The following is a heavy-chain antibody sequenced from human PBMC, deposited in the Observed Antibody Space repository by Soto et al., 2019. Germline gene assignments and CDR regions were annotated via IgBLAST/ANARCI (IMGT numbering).Heavy chain of an antibody. Sequence: QVQLQESGPGVVKPSGTLSLTCAVSGGSISVSNWWSWVRLPPGKGLEWFGEIYHTGTTSYNPCLKSRVTMSVAKSRNQFSLELTAVTAADTAVYFCARDSGVGGYWGLGALVTVSS. CDR1: GGSISVSNW. V-gene: IGHV4-4*02. CDR2: IYHTGTT. J-gene: IGHJ4*02. D-gene: IGHD1-26*01. CDR3: ARDSGVGGY.